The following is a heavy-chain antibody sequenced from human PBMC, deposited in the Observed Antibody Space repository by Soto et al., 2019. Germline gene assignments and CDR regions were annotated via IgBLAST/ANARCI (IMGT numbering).Heavy chain of an antibody. Sequence: GESLKISCQGSGYRFSSYWIAWVRQMPGKGLEWMGIIYPGDSDTIYSPSFQGQVTFSVDKSTSTAYLQWSSLKASDTAMYYCARQGSNGAYYYYGMDVWGQGTTGTVS. CDR1: GYRFSSYW. V-gene: IGHV5-51*01. CDR3: ARQGSNGAYYYYGMDV. J-gene: IGHJ6*02. D-gene: IGHD2-8*01. CDR2: IYPGDSDT.